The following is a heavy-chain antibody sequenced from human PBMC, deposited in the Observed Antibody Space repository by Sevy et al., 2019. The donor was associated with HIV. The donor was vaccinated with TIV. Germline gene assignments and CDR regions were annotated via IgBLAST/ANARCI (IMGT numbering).Heavy chain of an antibody. J-gene: IGHJ6*02. CDR1: GFTFSSYE. D-gene: IGHD2-21*02. Sequence: GGSLRLSCAASGFTFSSYEMNWVRQAPGKGLEWVSYISSSGSTIYYAYSVNGRFTISRDNAKNSLYLQMNSLRAEDTAVYYCAREFQVVVTANYYYYYGMDVWGQGTTVTVSS. CDR2: ISSSGSTI. CDR3: AREFQVVVTANYYYYYGMDV. V-gene: IGHV3-48*03.